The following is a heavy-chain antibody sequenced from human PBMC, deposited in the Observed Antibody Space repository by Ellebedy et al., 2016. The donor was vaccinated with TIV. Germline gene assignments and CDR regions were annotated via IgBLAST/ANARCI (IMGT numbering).Heavy chain of an antibody. J-gene: IGHJ4*02. V-gene: IGHV3-7*01. CDR3: ARDQWLGRAYYFDS. Sequence: GESLKISCGTSGFTFSNYWMTWVRQAPGKGLEWVANIKQDGSEKYYVDSVKGRFSISRDNTKNSLYLQMNSLTDEDTAVYYCARDQWLGRAYYFDSWGQGTLVTVSS. D-gene: IGHD6-19*01. CDR1: GFTFSNYW. CDR2: IKQDGSEK.